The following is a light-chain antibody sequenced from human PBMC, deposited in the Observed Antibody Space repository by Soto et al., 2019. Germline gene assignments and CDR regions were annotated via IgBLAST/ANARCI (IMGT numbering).Light chain of an antibody. CDR3: QEFNICPTS. CDR2: DVS. CDR1: QDIRGA. J-gene: IGKJ5*01. Sequence: AIHVTSPPSSLSASVGDRVTITCRASQDIRGALAWYQQKPGKALKLLIHDVSTVQSGVPSRFSGRGSGTEFTLSITGPQPEDVATYYCQEFNICPTSFGQWTRLYI. V-gene: IGKV1-13*02.